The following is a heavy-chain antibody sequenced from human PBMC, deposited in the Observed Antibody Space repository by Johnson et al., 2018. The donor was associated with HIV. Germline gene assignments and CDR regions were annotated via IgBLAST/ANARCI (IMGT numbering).Heavy chain of an antibody. V-gene: IGHV3-66*01. CDR3: AKGIKKELGEDDAFDI. CDR1: GFDVTSHY. Sequence: VQLVESGGGLVQPGGSLRLSCEASGFDVTSHYMTWVRQAPGKGLEWVSIIYSGGSTYYADSVRGRFTVSRDNSKNTLYLQMNSLRAEDTAIYYCAKGIKKELGEDDAFDIWGQGTMVTVSS. J-gene: IGHJ3*02. D-gene: IGHD1-26*01. CDR2: IYSGGST.